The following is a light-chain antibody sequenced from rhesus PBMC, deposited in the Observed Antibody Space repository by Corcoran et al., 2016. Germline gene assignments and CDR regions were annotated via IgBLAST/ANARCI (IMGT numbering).Light chain of an antibody. V-gene: IGKV4-1*01. CDR1: QSLLYSSNTKKD. Sequence: DIVMTQYPDSLAVSLGERVTINCKSSQSLLYSSNTKKDLAWNQQKPGKDPKLRIYWVYTRESGVPNSSSGSGSGTDLTLTISGLKAEDVAVYYCQQYYSTLLTFGQGTKVEIK. CDR3: QQYYSTLLT. J-gene: IGKJ1*01. CDR2: WVY.